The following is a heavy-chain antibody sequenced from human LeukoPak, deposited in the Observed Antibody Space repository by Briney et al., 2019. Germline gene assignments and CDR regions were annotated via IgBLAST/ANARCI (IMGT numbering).Heavy chain of an antibody. J-gene: IGHJ5*02. CDR3: ARHFLGSGWGSWFDH. V-gene: IGHV4-39*01. CDR2: IHHTGST. CDR1: GDSVSSSSYY. Sequence: SETLSLTCNVSGDSVSSSSYYWGWIRQPPGKGLEWIGSIHHTGSTDYTPSLKSRVTISVDTSKNQFSLKLSSVTAADTAVYYCARHFLGSGWGSWFDHWGQGTLVTVSS. D-gene: IGHD3-16*01.